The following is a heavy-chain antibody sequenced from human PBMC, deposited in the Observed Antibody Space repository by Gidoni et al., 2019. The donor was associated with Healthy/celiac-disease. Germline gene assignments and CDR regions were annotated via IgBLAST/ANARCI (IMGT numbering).Heavy chain of an antibody. CDR1: GYTFTSYY. Sequence: QVQLVQSGAEVKKPGASVKVSCTASGYTFTSYYMHWGRQAPGQGLEWRGIINPSGGSTSYAQKFQGRVTMTRDTSTSTVYMELSSLRSEDTAVYYCARDFVTGTTPVDWFDPWGQGTLVTVSS. CDR3: ARDFVTGTTPVDWFDP. V-gene: IGHV1-46*01. J-gene: IGHJ5*02. D-gene: IGHD1-7*01. CDR2: INPSGGST.